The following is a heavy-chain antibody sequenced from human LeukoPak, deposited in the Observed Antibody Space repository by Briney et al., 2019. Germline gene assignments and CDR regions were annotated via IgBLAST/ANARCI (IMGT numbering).Heavy chain of an antibody. Sequence: SETLSLTCTVSGGSISSYYWSWIRQPPGKGLEWIWYIYYSGSTNYNPSLKSRVTISVDTSKNQFSLKLSSVTAADTAVYYCARGLRYDFWSGYSTYFDYWGQGTLVTVSS. CDR3: ARGLRYDFWSGYSTYFDY. J-gene: IGHJ4*02. D-gene: IGHD3-3*01. CDR2: IYYSGST. V-gene: IGHV4-59*01. CDR1: GGSISSYY.